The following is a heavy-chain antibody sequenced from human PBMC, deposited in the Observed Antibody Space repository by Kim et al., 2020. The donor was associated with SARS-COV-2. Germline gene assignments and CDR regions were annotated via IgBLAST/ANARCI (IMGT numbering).Heavy chain of an antibody. J-gene: IGHJ4*02. CDR2: IWYDGSNK. V-gene: IGHV3-33*06. CDR1: GFTFSSYA. Sequence: GGSLRLSCAASGFTFSSYAMHWVRQAPGKGLEWVAVIWYDGSNKYYADSVKGRFTISRDNSKNTLYLQMNSLRAEDTAVYYCAKDSVLYDSSGYQDYWGQGTLVTVSS. CDR3: AKDSVLYDSSGYQDY. D-gene: IGHD3-22*01.